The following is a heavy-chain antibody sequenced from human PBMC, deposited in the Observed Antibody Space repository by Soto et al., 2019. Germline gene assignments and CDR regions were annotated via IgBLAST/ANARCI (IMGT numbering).Heavy chain of an antibody. CDR3: ARGGYCSSTSCSRRAFDI. D-gene: IGHD2-2*01. Sequence: GSLRLSCAXSGFTFSSYGMHWVRQAPGKGLEWVAIIWSDGSNKYYADSVKGRFTISRDNSKNTLYLQMNSLRAEDTAVYYCARGGYCSSTSCSRRAFDIWGQGTMVTVSS. CDR2: IWSDGSNK. J-gene: IGHJ3*02. CDR1: GFTFSSYG. V-gene: IGHV3-33*01.